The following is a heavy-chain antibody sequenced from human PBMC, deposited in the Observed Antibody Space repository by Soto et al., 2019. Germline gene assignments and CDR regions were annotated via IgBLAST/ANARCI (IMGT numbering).Heavy chain of an antibody. CDR2: IIPIFGTA. CDR1: GGTFSSYA. Sequence: QVQLVQSGAEVKKPGSSVKVSCKASGGTFSSYAISWVRQAPGQGLEWMGGIIPIFGTANYAQKFQGRVTITEDEPRATAYGERSGWRSRNTPVYYWGRGSKVVGGFITPYYFHYWGQEPLVPVSS. D-gene: IGHD3-10*01. CDR3: GRGSKVVGGFITPYYFHY. V-gene: IGHV1-69*01. J-gene: IGHJ4*02.